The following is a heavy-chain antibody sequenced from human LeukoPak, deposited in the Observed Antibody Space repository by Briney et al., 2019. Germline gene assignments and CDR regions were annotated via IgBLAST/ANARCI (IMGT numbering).Heavy chain of an antibody. J-gene: IGHJ4*02. V-gene: IGHV1-18*01. Sequence: GASVKVSCKASGYTFTSYGISWVRQAPGQGLEWMGWINAGNGKTNYSQKFQVRVTLTRDTSASTVYMELSSLRSEDTAVYYCARGYYDLLTGHVVTYYFDYWGQGTLVTVSS. CDR2: INAGNGKT. D-gene: IGHD3-9*01. CDR3: ARGYYDLLTGHVVTYYFDY. CDR1: GYTFTSYG.